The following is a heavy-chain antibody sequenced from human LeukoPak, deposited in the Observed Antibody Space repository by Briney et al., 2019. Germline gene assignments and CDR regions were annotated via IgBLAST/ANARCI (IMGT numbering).Heavy chain of an antibody. CDR2: ISYDGSNK. J-gene: IGHJ3*02. D-gene: IGHD3-10*01. V-gene: IGHV3-30*18. Sequence: GGSLRLSCAASGFTFSSYGMHWVHQAPGRGLEWVAVISYDGSNKYYADSVKGRFTISRDNSKNTLYLQMNSLRAEDTAVYYCAKAPSITMVRGDAFDIWGQGTMVTVSS. CDR3: AKAPSITMVRGDAFDI. CDR1: GFTFSSYG.